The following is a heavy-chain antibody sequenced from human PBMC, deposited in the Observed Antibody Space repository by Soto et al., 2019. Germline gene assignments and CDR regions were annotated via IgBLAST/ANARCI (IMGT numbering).Heavy chain of an antibody. CDR3: ARDVRATYDFWSVDWFDP. Sequence: QVQLVQSGAEVKKPGASVKVPCKASGYTFINYGISWVRQAPGQGLEWMGWISAYNGNTNYAQKLQGRVTMTTDTSTSTAYMELRSLRSDDTAVYYCARDVRATYDFWSVDWFDPWGQGTLVTVSS. CDR2: ISAYNGNT. CDR1: GYTFINYG. V-gene: IGHV1-18*01. D-gene: IGHD3-3*01. J-gene: IGHJ5*02.